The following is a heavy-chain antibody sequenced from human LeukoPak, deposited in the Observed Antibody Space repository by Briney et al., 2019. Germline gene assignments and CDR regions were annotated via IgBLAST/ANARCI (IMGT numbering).Heavy chain of an antibody. J-gene: IGHJ5*01. Sequence: GGSLRLSCAASGFTFSSYWMHWVRQAPGKGLVWVSRINSDGGGTIYADSVRGRFTISRDNAKNTLYLQVNSLRAEDTAVYYCARTEGTVAYDSWGQGTLVTVSS. CDR1: GFTFSSYW. CDR2: INSDGGGT. CDR3: ARTEGTVAYDS. D-gene: IGHD4-23*01. V-gene: IGHV3-74*01.